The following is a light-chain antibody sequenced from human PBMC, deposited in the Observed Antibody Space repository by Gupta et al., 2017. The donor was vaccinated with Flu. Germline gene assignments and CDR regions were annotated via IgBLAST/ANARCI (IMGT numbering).Light chain of an antibody. CDR3: QQSYTTPYT. CDR1: ESITTY. CDR2: AAP. Sequence: DIQMTQSPSSLSALVGDTVTITCRASESITTYLNWYQQKAEKAPKFLISAAPTLQSGVPSRFSSSGSATDFTITITTLQPEDSATYYCQQSYTTPYTFGQGTKLEIK. V-gene: IGKV1-39*01. J-gene: IGKJ2*01.